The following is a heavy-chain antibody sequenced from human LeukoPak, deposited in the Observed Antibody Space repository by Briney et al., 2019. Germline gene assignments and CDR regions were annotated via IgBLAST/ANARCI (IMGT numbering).Heavy chain of an antibody. Sequence: GGSLRLSCAASGFTFSSYAMSWVRQAPGKGLEWVSVISGSGGSTYYADSVKGRFTISRDNSKNTLYLQMNSLRAEDTAVYYCAKGRLRGGNMDYWGQGTLVTVSS. CDR1: GFTFSSYA. CDR2: ISGSGGST. V-gene: IGHV3-23*01. CDR3: AKGRLRGGNMDY. J-gene: IGHJ4*02. D-gene: IGHD4-23*01.